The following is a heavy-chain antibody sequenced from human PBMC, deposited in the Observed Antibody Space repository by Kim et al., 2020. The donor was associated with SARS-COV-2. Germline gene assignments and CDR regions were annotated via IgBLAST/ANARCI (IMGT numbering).Heavy chain of an antibody. Sequence: GGSLRLSCAASGFTFSSYWMSWVRQAPGKGLEWVANIKQDGSEKYYVDSVKGRFTISRDNAKNSLYLQMNSLRAEDTAVNYCARVGSGSYYSYYYYGMDVWGQGTTVTVSS. D-gene: IGHD1-26*01. J-gene: IGHJ6*02. CDR3: ARVGSGSYYSYYYYGMDV. V-gene: IGHV3-7*01. CDR2: IKQDGSEK. CDR1: GFTFSSYW.